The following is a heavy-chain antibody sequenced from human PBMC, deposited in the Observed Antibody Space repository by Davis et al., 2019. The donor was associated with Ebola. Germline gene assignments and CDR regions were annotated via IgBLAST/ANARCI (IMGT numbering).Heavy chain of an antibody. Sequence: GESLKISCAASGFTFSSYWMHWVRQVPGKGLVWVSRINSDGSSTSYADSVKGRFTISRDNAKNTLYLQMNSLRVEDTALYYCAKDRTSRDGYWEFDHWGQGTLVTVSS. CDR1: GFTFSSYW. V-gene: IGHV3-74*01. CDR3: AKDRTSRDGYWEFDH. CDR2: INSDGSST. D-gene: IGHD5-24*01. J-gene: IGHJ4*02.